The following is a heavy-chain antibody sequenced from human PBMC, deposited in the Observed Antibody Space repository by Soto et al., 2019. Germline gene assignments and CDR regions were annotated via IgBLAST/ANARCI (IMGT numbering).Heavy chain of an antibody. Sequence: PGESLKISCKGSGYSFSSYWIGWVRQMPGKGLEWMGIIYPGDSDTRYSPSFQGQVTISADKSISTTYLQWSSLKASDTAMYYCASFGNRIGWGVEQWGQGTLGTISS. J-gene: IGHJ4*02. CDR2: IYPGDSDT. CDR1: GYSFSSYW. V-gene: IGHV5-51*01. D-gene: IGHD6-19*01. CDR3: ASFGNRIGWGVEQ.